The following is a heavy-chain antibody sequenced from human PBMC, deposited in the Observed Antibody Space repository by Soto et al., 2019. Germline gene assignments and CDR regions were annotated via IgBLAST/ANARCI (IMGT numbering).Heavy chain of an antibody. V-gene: IGHV1-69*01. D-gene: IGHD5-18*01. Sequence: QVQLVQSGAEVKKPGSSVTVSCKTSGGTFSKDAINWVRQAPGQGLEWMGLLIPVFGSPIYAQKFQGRIRFTADEATSRAVMDLSSLRSEDTAVYYCTRVLGYTFEPVKTRSFAMDVWGQGTTVSVSS. CDR3: TRVLGYTFEPVKTRSFAMDV. J-gene: IGHJ6*02. CDR1: GGTFSKDA. CDR2: LIPVFGSP.